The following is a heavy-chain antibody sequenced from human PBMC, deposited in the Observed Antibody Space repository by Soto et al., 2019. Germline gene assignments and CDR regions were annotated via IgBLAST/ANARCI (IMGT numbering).Heavy chain of an antibody. CDR2: ISYHGNDK. V-gene: IGHV3-30*18. Sequence: QVQLVESGGGVVQPGRSLRLSCAASGFTFSSYGMHWVRQAPGKGLEWVAVISYHGNDKYYADSVKGRFTISRDNFKSTLYLRMSSLRAEDTAIYFCAKDLLHNTVAKCGSWGQGTLVTVSS. J-gene: IGHJ5*02. CDR1: GFTFSSYG. CDR3: AKDLLHNTVAKCGS. D-gene: IGHD4-17*01.